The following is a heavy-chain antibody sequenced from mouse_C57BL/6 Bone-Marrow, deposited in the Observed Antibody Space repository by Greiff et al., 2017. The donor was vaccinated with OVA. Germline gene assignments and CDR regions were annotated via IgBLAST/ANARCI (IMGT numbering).Heavy chain of an antibody. CDR1: GYTFTGYW. V-gene: IGHV1-9*01. CDR2: ILPGSGST. Sequence: QVQLKESGAELMKPGASVKLSCKATGYTFTGYWIEWVKQRPGHGLEWIGEILPGSGSTNYNAKFKGKATFTADTSSNTAYMQLSSLTTEDSALDYCAGDSYTVDGFAYWGKGTLVTVSA. J-gene: IGHJ3*01. D-gene: IGHD1-1*01. CDR3: AGDSYTVDGFAY.